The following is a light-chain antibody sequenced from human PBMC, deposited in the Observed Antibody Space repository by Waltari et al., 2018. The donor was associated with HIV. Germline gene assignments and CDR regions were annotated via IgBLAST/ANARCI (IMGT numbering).Light chain of an antibody. CDR1: KLGNKY. CDR2: EDK. V-gene: IGLV3-1*01. Sequence: SYELSQPPSVAVSPGQTASVTCSADKLGNKYVSWYQQKPGQSPVLIIYEDKRRPSGVPERFSGTNSENTATLTISGTQAMDEADYYCQAWDSSTVVFGRGTKLTVL. J-gene: IGLJ2*01. CDR3: QAWDSSTVV.